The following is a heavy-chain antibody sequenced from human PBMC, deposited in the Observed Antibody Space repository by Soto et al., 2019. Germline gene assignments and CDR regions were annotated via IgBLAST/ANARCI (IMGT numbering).Heavy chain of an antibody. J-gene: IGHJ4*02. CDR2: ITGSGRSI. Sequence: DVQLLESGGGLVQPGGSLKLSCVASGFSFEKYAMIWVRQAPGKGQEWVSGITGSGRSIQYTASVKGRFTISRDNSKNTVYLQMDYLRAEDTAMYYCAKDDVSGDGLWLVSDWGQGTPVTVS. V-gene: IGHV3-23*01. CDR1: GFSFEKYA. D-gene: IGHD2-21*02. CDR3: AKDDVSGDGLWLVSD.